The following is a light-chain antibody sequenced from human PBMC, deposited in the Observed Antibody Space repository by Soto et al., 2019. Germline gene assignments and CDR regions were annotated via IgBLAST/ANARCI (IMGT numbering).Light chain of an antibody. J-gene: IGKJ2*01. CDR3: QQYDAWPST. V-gene: IGKV3D-15*01. CDR1: QSISSH. CDR2: AAS. Sequence: EIALTQSPATLSVSPGEGATLSCRASQSISSHLTWYQKKPGQAPRLVIYAASTRATGIPARFSGSGSGTEFTLTISSLQSEDFAVYYCQQYDAWPSTFGQGTKLEIK.